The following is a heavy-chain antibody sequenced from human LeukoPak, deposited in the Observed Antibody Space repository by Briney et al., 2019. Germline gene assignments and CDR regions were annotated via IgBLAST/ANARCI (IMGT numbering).Heavy chain of an antibody. CDR2: ISSSRSTI. CDR3: ARDRARYDYIWGSYRLDAFDI. D-gene: IGHD3-16*02. CDR1: GFTFNSYS. V-gene: IGHV3-48*02. J-gene: IGHJ3*02. Sequence: GGSLRLSCAASGFTFNSYSMKWVRQAPGKGLEWVSWISSSRSTIYYADSVKGRFSISRDNAKNSLYLQMNSLRDEDAAVYYCARDRARYDYIWGSYRLDAFDIWGQGTMVTVSS.